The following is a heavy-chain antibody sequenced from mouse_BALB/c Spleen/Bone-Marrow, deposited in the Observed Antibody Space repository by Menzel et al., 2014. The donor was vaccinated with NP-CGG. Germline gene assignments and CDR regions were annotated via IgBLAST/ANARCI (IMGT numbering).Heavy chain of an antibody. CDR1: GFNIKDTY. J-gene: IGHJ2*01. Sequence: EVQLQQSGAELVKPGASVKLSCTASGFNIKDTYMHWVKQRPEQGLEWIGRVDPANGNTKYDPKFQGKATITADTSSNTAYLQLSSLTSEDTAVYYCARYGLGTYFDYWGQGTTLTVSS. D-gene: IGHD3-1*01. V-gene: IGHV14-3*02. CDR3: ARYGLGTYFDY. CDR2: VDPANGNT.